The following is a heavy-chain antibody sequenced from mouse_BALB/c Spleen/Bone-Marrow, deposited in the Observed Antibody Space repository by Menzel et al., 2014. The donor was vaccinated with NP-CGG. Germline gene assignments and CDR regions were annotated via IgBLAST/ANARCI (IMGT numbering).Heavy chain of an antibody. J-gene: IGHJ3*01. Sequence: VQLQESGPGLVAPPQSLSITCTVSGFSLSRYSVHWVRQPPGKGLEWLGMIWGGGSTDYNSALKSRLSISKDNSKSXVFLKMNSLQTDDTARYYCARTGNYPAWFAYWGQGTLVTVSA. D-gene: IGHD2-1*01. CDR1: GFSLSRYS. CDR3: ARTGNYPAWFAY. V-gene: IGHV2-6-4*01. CDR2: IWGGGST.